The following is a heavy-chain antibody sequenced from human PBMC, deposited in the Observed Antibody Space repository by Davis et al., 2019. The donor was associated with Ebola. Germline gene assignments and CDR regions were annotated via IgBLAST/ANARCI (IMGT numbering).Heavy chain of an antibody. D-gene: IGHD1-14*01. J-gene: IGHJ4*02. Sequence: PSETLSLTCTVSGGSISSSTYHWVWVRQPPGKGLEWIGSIYHTGATYYSPSLKSRVTMFVDTSKNQFSLKLSSVTAADTAVYYCARVGDGNCFDYWGQGTLVTVSS. CDR2: IYHTGAT. CDR1: GGSISSSTYH. CDR3: ARVGDGNCFDY. V-gene: IGHV4-39*07.